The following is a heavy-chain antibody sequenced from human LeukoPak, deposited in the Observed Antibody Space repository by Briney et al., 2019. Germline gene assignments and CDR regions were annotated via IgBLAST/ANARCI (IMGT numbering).Heavy chain of an antibody. V-gene: IGHV4-4*02. Sequence: SGTLSLTCAVSGDSISGNNWWSWVRQPPGKGLEWIGEIYHSGSTTYNPSLKSRVTISVDESKNHFSLKLSSVTAADTAVYYRARNGDLCIDFWGQGTLVTVSS. CDR1: GDSISGNNW. CDR2: IYHSGST. J-gene: IGHJ4*02. CDR3: ARNGDLCIDF. D-gene: IGHD4-17*01.